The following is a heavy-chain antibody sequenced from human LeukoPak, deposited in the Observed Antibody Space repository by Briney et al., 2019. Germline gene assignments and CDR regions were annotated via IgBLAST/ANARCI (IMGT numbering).Heavy chain of an antibody. CDR1: GFTFSGFS. Sequence: GGSLRLSCVASGFTFSGFSMSWVRQPPGKGLEWVSVIASGGDITYYADSVKGRFTISRDNSKSTLYLQMNSLRAEDTAVYYCAKDLKESAGMATIFDYWGQGTLVTVSS. J-gene: IGHJ4*02. CDR2: IASGGDIT. V-gene: IGHV3-23*01. D-gene: IGHD5-24*01. CDR3: AKDLKESAGMATIFDY.